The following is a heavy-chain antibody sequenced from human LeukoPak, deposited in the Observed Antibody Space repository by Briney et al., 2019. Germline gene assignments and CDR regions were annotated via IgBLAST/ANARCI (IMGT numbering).Heavy chain of an antibody. J-gene: IGHJ4*02. CDR1: GFPFSSYA. CDR2: ISYDGDDK. V-gene: IGHV3-30-3*02. Sequence: GGSLRLSCAASGFPFSSYAIHWVRQAPGKGLEWVAVISYDGDDKYYADSVKGRFTISRDNSKNTLYLQMSSLRAEATAVYYCVKPRKYTTNWSFDYWGQGTLVTVSS. CDR3: VKPRKYTTNWSFDY. D-gene: IGHD6-13*01.